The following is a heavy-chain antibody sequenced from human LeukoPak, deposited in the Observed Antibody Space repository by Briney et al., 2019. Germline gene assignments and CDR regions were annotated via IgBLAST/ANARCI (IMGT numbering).Heavy chain of an antibody. D-gene: IGHD1-14*01. J-gene: IGHJ4*02. CDR1: GFTFSSYA. CDR2: ISYDGSNK. Sequence: PGGSLRLSCAASGFTFSSYAMHWVRQAPGKGLEWVAVISYDGSNKYYADSVKGRFTISRDNSKNTLYLQMNSLRAEDMAVYYCARPESYWGQGTLVTVSS. CDR3: ARPESY. V-gene: IGHV3-30*01.